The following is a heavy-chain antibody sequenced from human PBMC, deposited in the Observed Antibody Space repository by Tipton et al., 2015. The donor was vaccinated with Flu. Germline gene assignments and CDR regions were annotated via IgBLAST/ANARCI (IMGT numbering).Heavy chain of an antibody. J-gene: IGHJ4*02. CDR3: ARHTGDSVRGVIDY. D-gene: IGHD3-10*02. CDR2: IYRTGNP. Sequence: TLSLTCSVSGDSIASDYFWGWIRQPPGKGLEWIGNIYRTGNPYYNPSLKSRVTISVDTSRNQFSLRLSSVTAADTAVYYCARHTGDSVRGVIDYWGQGTLVTVSS. V-gene: IGHV4-38-2*01. CDR1: GDSIASDYF.